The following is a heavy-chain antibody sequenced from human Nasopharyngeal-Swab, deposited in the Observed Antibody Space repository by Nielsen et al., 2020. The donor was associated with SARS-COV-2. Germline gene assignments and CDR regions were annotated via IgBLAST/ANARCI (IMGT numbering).Heavy chain of an antibody. CDR1: GGSLSTSSFY. Sequence: SETLSLTCTVSGGSLSTSSFYWGWIRQPPGKGLEWIGSIYYSGNTYYNPSLKSRVRVSVDRSKNQFSLNLNSVTGADTAVYYCARDVVGWLVVGTGAGWYVDLWGRGTLVTVSS. CDR3: ARDVVGWLVVGTGAGWYVDL. D-gene: IGHD6-19*01. CDR2: IYYSGNT. V-gene: IGHV4-39*07. J-gene: IGHJ2*01.